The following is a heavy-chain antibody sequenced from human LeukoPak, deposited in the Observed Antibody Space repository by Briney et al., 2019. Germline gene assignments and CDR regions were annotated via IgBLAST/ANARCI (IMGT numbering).Heavy chain of an antibody. D-gene: IGHD6-13*01. CDR1: GFTFDDYA. Sequence: PGGSLRLSCAASGFTFDDYAMHWVRQAPGKGLEWVSGISWNSGSIGYADSVKRRFTISRDNAKNSLYLQMNSLRAEDTALYYCAKDVSIAAAIYYFDYWGQGTLVTVSS. J-gene: IGHJ4*02. V-gene: IGHV3-9*01. CDR2: ISWNSGSI. CDR3: AKDVSIAAAIYYFDY.